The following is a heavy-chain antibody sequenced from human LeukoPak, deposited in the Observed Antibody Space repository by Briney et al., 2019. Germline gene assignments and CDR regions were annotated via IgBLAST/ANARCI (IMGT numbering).Heavy chain of an antibody. J-gene: IGHJ5*02. CDR2: ISSSSSYI. V-gene: IGHV3-21*01. CDR3: ARQKEPSDVSGTYNWFDP. Sequence: AGGSLRLSCAASGFTFSSYSMNWVRQAPGKGLEWVSSISSSSSYIYYADSVKGRFTISRDNAKNSLYLQMNSLRAEDTAVYYCARQKEPSDVSGTYNWFDPWGQGTLVTVSS. D-gene: IGHD1-26*01. CDR1: GFTFSSYS.